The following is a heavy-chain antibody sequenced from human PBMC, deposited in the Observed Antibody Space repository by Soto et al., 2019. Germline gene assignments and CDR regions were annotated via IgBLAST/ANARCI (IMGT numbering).Heavy chain of an antibody. Sequence: GASVKVSCKASGYTFTSYAMHWVRQAPGQRLEWMGWINAGNGNTKYSQKFQGRVTITRDTSASTAYMELSSLRSEDTAVYYCARDRITMVRGVIITAPSDYWGQGTLVT. J-gene: IGHJ4*02. CDR3: ARDRITMVRGVIITAPSDY. V-gene: IGHV1-3*01. D-gene: IGHD3-10*01. CDR1: GYTFTSYA. CDR2: INAGNGNT.